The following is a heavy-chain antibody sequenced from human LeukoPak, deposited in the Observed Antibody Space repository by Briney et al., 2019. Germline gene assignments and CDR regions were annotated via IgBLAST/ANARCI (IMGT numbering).Heavy chain of an antibody. V-gene: IGHV4-34*01. CDR2: INHSGST. CDR1: GGSFSGHY. J-gene: IGHJ5*02. D-gene: IGHD2-2*01. Sequence: PSETLSLTCAVYGGSFSGHYWSWIRQPPGKGLEWIGEINHSGSTNYNPSLKSRVTISVDTSKNQFSLKLSSVTAADTAVYYCARGGYCSSTSCYEVWFDPWGQGTLVTVSS. CDR3: ARGGYCSSTSCYEVWFDP.